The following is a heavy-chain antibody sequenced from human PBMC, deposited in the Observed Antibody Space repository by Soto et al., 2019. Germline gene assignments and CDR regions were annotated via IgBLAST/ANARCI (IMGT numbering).Heavy chain of an antibody. D-gene: IGHD3-3*01. V-gene: IGHV1-18*01. Sequence: ASVKVSCKASGYTFTSYFISWVRQAPGQGLEWMGWISAYNGNTNYAQKLQGRVTMTTDTSTSTAYMELRSLRSDDTAVYYCARVVLRFLEWFPPDYWGQGTLVTVSS. CDR1: GYTFTSYF. CDR3: ARVVLRFLEWFPPDY. J-gene: IGHJ4*02. CDR2: ISAYNGNT.